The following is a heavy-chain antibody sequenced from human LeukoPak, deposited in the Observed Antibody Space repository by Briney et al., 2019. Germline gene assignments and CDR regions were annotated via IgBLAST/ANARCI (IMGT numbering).Heavy chain of an antibody. CDR3: ARARYSCYYDSSGYYTPVEY. J-gene: IGHJ4*02. V-gene: IGHV1-18*01. D-gene: IGHD3-22*01. Sequence: GASVKVSCKASGYTFTSYGISWVRQAPGQGLEWMGWISAYNGNTNYAQKLQGRVTMTTDTSTSTAYMELRSLRSDDTAVYYCARARYSCYYDSSGYYTPVEYWGQGTLVTVSS. CDR2: ISAYNGNT. CDR1: GYTFTSYG.